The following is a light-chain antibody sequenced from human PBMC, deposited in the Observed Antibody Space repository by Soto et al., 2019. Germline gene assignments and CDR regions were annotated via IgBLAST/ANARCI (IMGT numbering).Light chain of an antibody. CDR1: QSVSSNY. CDR3: HQANSFPLT. V-gene: IGKV3D-7*01. J-gene: IGKJ4*01. Sequence: EIVLTQSPATLSLSPGERATLSFRASQSVSSNYLHWYQQKPGKAPKLLVYSASSLQSGVPSRFSGSGAGTDLTLTTGTRQPEDFATYYCHQANSFPLTLAGRTKLDIK. CDR2: SAS.